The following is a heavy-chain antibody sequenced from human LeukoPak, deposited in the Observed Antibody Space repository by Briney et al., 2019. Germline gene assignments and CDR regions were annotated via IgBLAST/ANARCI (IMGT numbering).Heavy chain of an antibody. V-gene: IGHV4-38-2*02. CDR3: ASGRPYCSGGNCYSIGDFDY. Sequence: SETLSLTCTVSGYSISSGYYWGWIRQPPGKGLEWIGSIYYSGSTNYNPSLKSRVTMSVDTSKNQFSLKLSSVTAADTAVYYCASGRPYCSGGNCYSIGDFDYWGQGTLVTVSS. CDR2: IYYSGST. J-gene: IGHJ4*02. CDR1: GYSISSGYY. D-gene: IGHD2-15*01.